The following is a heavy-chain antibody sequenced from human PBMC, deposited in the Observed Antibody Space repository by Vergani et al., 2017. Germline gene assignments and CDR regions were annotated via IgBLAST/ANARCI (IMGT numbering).Heavy chain of an antibody. Sequence: EVHLVESGGGLVQPGGSLRLSCVGSGFKLDEFWMSWVRQALGKGLEWVADMKEDGADKKYVDSVKGRFTISRDNAKNSLFLQMNSLRAEDTAVYFCAREGHLVGPDLDYWGQGTLVTVSS. CDR3: AREGHLVGPDLDY. CDR1: GFKLDEFW. CDR2: MKEDGADK. D-gene: IGHD1-26*01. V-gene: IGHV3-7*01. J-gene: IGHJ4*02.